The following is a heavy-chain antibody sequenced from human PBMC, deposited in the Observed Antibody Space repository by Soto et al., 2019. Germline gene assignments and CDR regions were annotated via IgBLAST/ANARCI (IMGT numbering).Heavy chain of an antibody. CDR1: GFTFSRYS. J-gene: IGHJ5*02. V-gene: IGHV3-23*01. CDR2: IEGSGATT. CDR3: AKNSGWFNT. Sequence: GGSLRLSCAASGFTFSRYSMNWVRQAPGKGLEWVSTIEGSGATTYYADSVKGRFTISRDNSKNTVYLHMDSLTADDTAVYYCAKNSGWFNTWGQGTLVTVSS. D-gene: IGHD3-10*01.